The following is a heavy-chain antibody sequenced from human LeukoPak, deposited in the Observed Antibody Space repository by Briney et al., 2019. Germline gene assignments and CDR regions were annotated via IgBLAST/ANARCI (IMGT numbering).Heavy chain of an antibody. J-gene: IGHJ3*02. D-gene: IGHD3-16*02. V-gene: IGHV1-2*06. Sequence: ATVKVSCKASGYTFTGYYMHWVRQAPGQGLEWMGRIDPNSGGTNYAQKFQGRVTMTRDTSISTAYMELSRLRSDDTAVYYCARVMITFGGVIVPPAFDIWGQGTMVTVSS. CDR1: GYTFTGYY. CDR3: ARVMITFGGVIVPPAFDI. CDR2: IDPNSGGT.